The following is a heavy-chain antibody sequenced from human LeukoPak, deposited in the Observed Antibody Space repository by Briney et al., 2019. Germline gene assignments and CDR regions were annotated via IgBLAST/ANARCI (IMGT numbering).Heavy chain of an antibody. D-gene: IGHD3-3*01. CDR3: ARNVDDFWSGYFTY. V-gene: IGHV4-38-2*02. CDR2: IYHSGST. CDR1: GYSISSGYY. J-gene: IGHJ4*02. Sequence: SGTLSLTCTVSGYSISSGYYWGWIRQPPGKGLEWIGSIYHSGSTYYNPSLKSRVTISVDTSKNQFSLKLSSVTAADTAVYYCARNVDDFWSGYFTYWGQGTLVTVSS.